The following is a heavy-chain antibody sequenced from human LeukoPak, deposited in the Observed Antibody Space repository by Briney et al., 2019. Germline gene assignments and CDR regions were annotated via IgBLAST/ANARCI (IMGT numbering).Heavy chain of an antibody. V-gene: IGHV1-69*13. CDR3: ARDGLGGSSWYY. CDR2: IIPIFGTA. J-gene: IGHJ4*02. CDR1: GGTFSSYA. Sequence: SVKVSCKASGGTFSSYAISWVRQAPGQGLEWMGGIIPIFGTANYAQKFQGRVTITADESTSTAYMELSSLRSEDTAVYYCARDGLGGSSWYYWGQGTLVTVSS. D-gene: IGHD6-13*01.